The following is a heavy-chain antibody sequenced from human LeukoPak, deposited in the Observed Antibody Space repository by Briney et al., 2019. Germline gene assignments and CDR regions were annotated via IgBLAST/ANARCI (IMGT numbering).Heavy chain of an antibody. Sequence: SETLSLTCTVSGYSISSGYYWGWIRQPPGKGLEWIGSIYHSGSTYYNPSLKSRVTISVDTSKNQFSLKLSSVTAADTAVYYCARDRSGGWYSNRYYFDYWGQGTLVTVSS. V-gene: IGHV4-38-2*02. D-gene: IGHD6-19*01. CDR1: GYSISSGYY. J-gene: IGHJ4*02. CDR3: ARDRSGGWYSNRYYFDY. CDR2: IYHSGST.